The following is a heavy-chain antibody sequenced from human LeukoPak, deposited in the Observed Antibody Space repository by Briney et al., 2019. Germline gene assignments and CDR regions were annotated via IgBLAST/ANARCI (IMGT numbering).Heavy chain of an antibody. J-gene: IGHJ4*02. CDR2: IKQDGSEE. CDR1: KFTFSNYW. D-gene: IGHD6-13*01. Sequence: GGTLRLSCAASKFTFSNYWMSWVRQAPGPGLEWVANIKQDGSEEYYLDSVKGRFTISRDNAKNSLYLQMNSLRAEDTAVYYCARAGIGAGGTGYWGQGTLVTVSS. V-gene: IGHV3-7*01. CDR3: ARAGIGAGGTGY.